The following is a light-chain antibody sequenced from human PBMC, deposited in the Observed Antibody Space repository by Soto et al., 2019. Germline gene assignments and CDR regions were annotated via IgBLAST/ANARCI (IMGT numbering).Light chain of an antibody. Sequence: QSALTQPASVSGSPGQSITISCTGTSSDVGAYNYVSWYQQHPGKVPKLMIYDVFNRPSGVSNRFSASKSGNTASLTISGLQAEDEATYYCSSFTATSHVVFGGGTQLTVL. J-gene: IGLJ2*01. V-gene: IGLV2-14*01. CDR2: DVF. CDR3: SSFTATSHVV. CDR1: SSDVGAYNY.